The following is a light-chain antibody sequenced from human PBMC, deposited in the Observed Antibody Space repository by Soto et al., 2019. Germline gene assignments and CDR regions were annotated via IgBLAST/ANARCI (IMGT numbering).Light chain of an antibody. V-gene: IGLV2-14*01. J-gene: IGLJ2*01. CDR1: SSDVGAYNY. CDR3: SSYTSSDTLV. CDR2: DVN. Sequence: QSALTQPASVSGSPGQSITISCTGTSSDVGAYNYVFWYQQRPGKAPKLMIYDVNNRPSGVSDRFSGSKSGNTASLTISGLQAEDEADYYCSSYTSSDTLVFGGGTKVTVL.